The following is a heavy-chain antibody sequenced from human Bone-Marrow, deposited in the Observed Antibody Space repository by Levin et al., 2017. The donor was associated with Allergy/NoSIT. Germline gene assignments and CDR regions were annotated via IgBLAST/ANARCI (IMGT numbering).Heavy chain of an antibody. Sequence: ASVKVSCKASGGTFSSYAISWVRQAPGQGLEWMGGIIPIFGTANYAQKFQGRVTITADKSTSTAYMELSSLRSEDTAVYYCARVGRIAAAGNWFDPWGQGTLVTVSS. CDR1: GGTFSSYA. D-gene: IGHD6-13*01. V-gene: IGHV1-69*06. J-gene: IGHJ5*02. CDR2: IIPIFGTA. CDR3: ARVGRIAAAGNWFDP.